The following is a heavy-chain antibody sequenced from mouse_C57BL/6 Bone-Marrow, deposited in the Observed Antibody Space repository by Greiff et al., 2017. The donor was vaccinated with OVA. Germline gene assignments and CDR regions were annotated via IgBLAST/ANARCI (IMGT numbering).Heavy chain of an antibody. CDR3: ANPWLLFLDY. CDR2: INPNNGGT. CDR1: GYTFTDYN. Sequence: EVQLQQSGPELVKPGASVKMSCKASGYTFTDYNMHWVKQSHGKSLEWIGYINPNNGGTSYNQKFKGKATLTVNKSSSTAYMELSSLTSEDSAVYYCANPWLLFLDYWGQGTTLTVSS. V-gene: IGHV1-22*01. J-gene: IGHJ2*01. D-gene: IGHD2-3*01.